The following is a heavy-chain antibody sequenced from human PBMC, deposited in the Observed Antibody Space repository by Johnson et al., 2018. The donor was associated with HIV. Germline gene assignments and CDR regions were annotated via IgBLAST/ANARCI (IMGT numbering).Heavy chain of an antibody. V-gene: IGHV3-30*02. CDR1: GFTFSNYG. D-gene: IGHD3-9*01. CDR3: MTDILTGYYNPDGFDI. CDR2: IRYDESNE. J-gene: IGHJ3*02. Sequence: VQLVESGGGVVQPGGSPRLSCAASGFTFSNYGMYWVRQAPGKGLEWVAFIRYDESNEYYADSVKGRFTISRDNSKNTLYLQMSGLRVEDTAVYYCMTDILTGYYNPDGFDIWGQGTIVTVS.